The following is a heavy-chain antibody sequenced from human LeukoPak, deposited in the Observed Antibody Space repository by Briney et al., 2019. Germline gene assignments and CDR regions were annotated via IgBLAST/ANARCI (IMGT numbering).Heavy chain of an antibody. CDR3: ARDGPTSTAPFDY. D-gene: IGHD1-26*01. J-gene: IGHJ4*02. Sequence: SETLSLTCTVSGGSISSYYWSWIRQPAGKGLEWIGRIYTSGSTNYNPSLKSRVTMSIDTSKNQFSLKLRSMTAADTAVYYCARDGPTSTAPFDYWGQGTLVIVSS. CDR2: IYTSGST. V-gene: IGHV4-4*07. CDR1: GGSISSYY.